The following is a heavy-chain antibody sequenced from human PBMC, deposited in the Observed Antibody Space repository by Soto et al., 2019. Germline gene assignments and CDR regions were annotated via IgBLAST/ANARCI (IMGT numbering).Heavy chain of an antibody. D-gene: IGHD6-19*01. CDR3: ARDRYSSGWLDAFDI. CDR1: GFTVSSNY. CDR2: IFTGGST. J-gene: IGHJ3*02. V-gene: IGHV3-53*04. Sequence: EVQLVESGGGLVQPGGSLRLSCAASGFTVSSNYMSWVRQAPGKGLEWVSVIFTGGSTYYADSVKGRFIISRHSSKNTVYLQMNSLRAEDTAVYYCARDRYSSGWLDAFDIWGQGTMVTVSS.